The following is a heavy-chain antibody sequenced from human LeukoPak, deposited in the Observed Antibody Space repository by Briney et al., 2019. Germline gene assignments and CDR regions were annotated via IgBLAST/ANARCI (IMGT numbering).Heavy chain of an antibody. D-gene: IGHD6-13*01. CDR2: ISSSTSSI. V-gene: IGHV3-21*01. Sequence: WLEFVSSISSSTSSIYYAASVKGRFNISRENAKNSLYLQMNSLRAEDTAVYYCARVAGTGHWGQGTLVTVSS. CDR3: ARVAGTGH. J-gene: IGHJ4*02.